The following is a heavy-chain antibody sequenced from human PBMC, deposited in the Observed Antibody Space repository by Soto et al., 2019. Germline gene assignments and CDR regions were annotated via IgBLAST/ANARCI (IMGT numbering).Heavy chain of an antibody. J-gene: IGHJ4*02. CDR3: ASSIVGATTYYFDY. CDR1: GFTFSSYW. V-gene: IGHV3-7*01. Sequence: GGSLRLSCAASGFTFSSYWMSWVRQAPGKGLEWVANIKQDGSEKYYVDSVKGRFTISRDNAKNSLYLQMNSLRAEDTAVYYCASSIVGATTYYFDYWGQGTLVTVSS. D-gene: IGHD1-26*01. CDR2: IKQDGSEK.